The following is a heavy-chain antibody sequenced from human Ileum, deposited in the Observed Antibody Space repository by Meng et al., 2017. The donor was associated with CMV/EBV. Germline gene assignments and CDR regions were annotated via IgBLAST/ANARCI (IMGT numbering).Heavy chain of an antibody. V-gene: IGHV1-69*10. CDR3: ARSNLYSSSSSFGFDY. J-gene: IGHJ4*02. D-gene: IGHD6-6*01. CDR2: IIPILGIA. CDR1: GGTFSSYA. Sequence: GGTFSSYAISWVRQAPGQGLEWMGGIIPILGIANYAQKFQGRVTITADKSTSTAYMELSSLRSEDTAVYYCARSNLYSSSSSFGFDYWGQGTLVTVSS.